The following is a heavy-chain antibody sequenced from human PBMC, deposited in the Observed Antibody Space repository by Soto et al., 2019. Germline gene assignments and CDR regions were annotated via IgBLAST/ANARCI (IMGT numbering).Heavy chain of an antibody. CDR2: INHSGST. CDR1: GGSFSGYY. Sequence: QVQLQQWGAGLLKPSETLSLTCAVYGGSFSGYYWSWIRQPPGKGLEWIGEINHSGSTNYNPSLKSRVTILVDTSKNQFSLKLSSVTAADTAVYYCARNSTGYCSSTSCYDYFDYWGQGTLVTVSS. V-gene: IGHV4-34*01. CDR3: ARNSTGYCSSTSCYDYFDY. D-gene: IGHD2-2*03. J-gene: IGHJ4*02.